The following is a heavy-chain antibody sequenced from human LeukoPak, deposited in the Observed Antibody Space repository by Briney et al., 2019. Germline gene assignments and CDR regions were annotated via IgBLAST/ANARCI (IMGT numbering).Heavy chain of an antibody. Sequence: GESLKISCKGSGYSFTTYWIGWVRQMPGKGLECMGIIYPDDSDTRYSPSFQGQVTISADKSISTAYLQWSSLKASDTAMYYCARHEAGPYFDYWGQGTLVTVSS. CDR3: ARHEAGPYFDY. CDR1: GYSFTTYW. D-gene: IGHD6-13*01. J-gene: IGHJ4*02. CDR2: IYPDDSDT. V-gene: IGHV5-51*01.